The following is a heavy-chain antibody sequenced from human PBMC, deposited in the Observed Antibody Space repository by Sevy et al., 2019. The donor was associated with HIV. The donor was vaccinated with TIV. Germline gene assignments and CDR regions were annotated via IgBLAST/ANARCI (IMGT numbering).Heavy chain of an antibody. CDR1: GFTFSSYA. Sequence: GGSLRLSCAASGFTFSSYAMSWVRQAPGKGLEWVSAISGSGGSTYYADSVKGRFTISRDNTKNTLYLQMNSLRAEDTAVYYCAKQLGEVTVYYFDYWGQGTLVTVSS. J-gene: IGHJ4*02. D-gene: IGHD3-10*01. CDR2: ISGSGGST. CDR3: AKQLGEVTVYYFDY. V-gene: IGHV3-23*01.